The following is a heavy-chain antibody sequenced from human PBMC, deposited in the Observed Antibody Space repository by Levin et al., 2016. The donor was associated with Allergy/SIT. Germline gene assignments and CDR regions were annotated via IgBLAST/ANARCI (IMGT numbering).Heavy chain of an antibody. J-gene: IGHJ4*02. CDR1: GESITSGYYY. Sequence: SETLSLTCTVSGESITSGYYYWSWIRQPPGKGLEWIGYIYYTGSTNYNPSLKSRVTISVDRSKSQFSLKLNSVTTADTAVYYCARSGTEAIEYWGQGTLVTVSS. CDR3: ARSGTEAIEY. CDR2: IYYTGST. V-gene: IGHV4-30-4*02. D-gene: IGHD2-15*01.